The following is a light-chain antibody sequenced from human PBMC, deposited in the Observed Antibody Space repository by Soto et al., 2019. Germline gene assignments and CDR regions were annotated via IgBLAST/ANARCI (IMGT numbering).Light chain of an antibody. CDR2: GVT. J-gene: IGLJ1*01. Sequence: QSALTQPASVSGSPGQSMTISCTGTSSDVGAYYSVSWYQHHPGKAPKLIIYGVTNRPSGVSNRFSGSKSGNTASLTISGLQAEGEADYHCSSYTSGSSPYVFGTGTKVTVL. V-gene: IGLV2-14*01. CDR1: SSDVGAYYS. CDR3: SSYTSGSSPYV.